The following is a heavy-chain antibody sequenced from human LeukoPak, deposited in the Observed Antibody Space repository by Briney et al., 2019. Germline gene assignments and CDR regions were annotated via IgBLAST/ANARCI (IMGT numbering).Heavy chain of an antibody. Sequence: PSETLSLTCTVSGGSISHYYWSWIRQPPGKGLEWIGYIYYSGSTNYNPSLKSRVTISVDTSKNQFSLKLRSVTAADTAVYYCARVVRGVIIIDYWGQGTLVAVSS. CDR2: IYYSGST. CDR3: ARVVRGVIIIDY. CDR1: GGSISHYY. J-gene: IGHJ4*02. D-gene: IGHD3-10*01. V-gene: IGHV4-59*01.